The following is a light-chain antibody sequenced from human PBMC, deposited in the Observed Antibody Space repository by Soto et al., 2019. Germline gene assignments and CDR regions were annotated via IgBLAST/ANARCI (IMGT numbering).Light chain of an antibody. CDR1: QSVSTN. Sequence: EIVMAQSPATLSVSPGERATLSCRASQSVSTNLAWYQQKAGQAPRRLIYGASTRATAIPARFSGSGSGTEFTLTISSLQSEDFAVYYCQQYSNWPLTFGPGTKVDIK. CDR3: QQYSNWPLT. J-gene: IGKJ3*01. V-gene: IGKV3-15*01. CDR2: GAS.